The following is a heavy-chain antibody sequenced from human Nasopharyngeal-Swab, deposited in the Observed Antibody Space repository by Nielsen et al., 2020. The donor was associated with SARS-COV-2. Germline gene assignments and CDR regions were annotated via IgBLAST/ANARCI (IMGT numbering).Heavy chain of an antibody. CDR2: ISNSANTM. CDR1: GFTFSDYY. D-gene: IGHD3-10*01. Sequence: GESLKISCAASGFTFSDYYMSWIRQAPGKGLEWVSYISNSANTMYYADSVQGRFTISRDNAKSSLYLQMNSLRSEDTAVYYCATVFAYYGSGRPIDYWGQGTLVTVSS. CDR3: ATVFAYYGSGRPIDY. J-gene: IGHJ4*02. V-gene: IGHV3-11*01.